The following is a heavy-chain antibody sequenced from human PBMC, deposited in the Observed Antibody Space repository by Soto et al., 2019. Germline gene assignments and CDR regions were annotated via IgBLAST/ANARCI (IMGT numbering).Heavy chain of an antibody. V-gene: IGHV4-39*01. CDR1: GGSISSSSYY. CDR2: IYYSGST. CDR3: ERHPIAVAVFDY. J-gene: IGHJ4*02. D-gene: IGHD6-19*01. Sequence: SETLSLTCTVSGGSISSSSYYWGWIRQPPGKGLEWIGSIYYSGSTYYNPSLKSRVTISADTSKNQFSLKLSSVTAADTAVYYCERHPIAVAVFDYWGQGTLVTVSS.